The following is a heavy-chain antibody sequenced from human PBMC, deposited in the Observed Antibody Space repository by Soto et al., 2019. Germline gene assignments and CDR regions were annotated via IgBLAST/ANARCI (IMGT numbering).Heavy chain of an antibody. V-gene: IGHV1-69*12. CDR2: IIPIFGTA. Sequence: QVQLVQSGAEVKKPGSSVKVSCKASGGTFSSYAISWVRQAPGQGLEWMGGIIPIFGTANYAQKFQGRVTITADESTSTAYMELSSLRSEDTAVYYCATGREGSIAVAENPYYYYYGMDVWGQGTTVTVSS. J-gene: IGHJ6*02. CDR3: ATGREGSIAVAENPYYYYYGMDV. CDR1: GGTFSSYA. D-gene: IGHD6-19*01.